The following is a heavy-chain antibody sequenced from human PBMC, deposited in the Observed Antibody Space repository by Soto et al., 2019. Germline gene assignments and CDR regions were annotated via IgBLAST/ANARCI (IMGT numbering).Heavy chain of an antibody. V-gene: IGHV3-74*01. J-gene: IGHJ6*03. CDR3: ARGAINYYYEDV. CDR1: GFTFSDYW. Sequence: EVQLVESGGGLVQPGGSLRLSCAASGFTFSDYWMHWVRQAPGKGLEWVSRIKRDGSTTNYADSVKGRFTISRDNAKNTLYLEMNSLRVEDTACYYCARGAINYYYEDVWGKGTTVTVSS. CDR2: IKRDGSTT.